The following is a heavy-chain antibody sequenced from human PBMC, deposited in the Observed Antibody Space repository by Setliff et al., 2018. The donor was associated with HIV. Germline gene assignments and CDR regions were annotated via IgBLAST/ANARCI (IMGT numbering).Heavy chain of an antibody. V-gene: IGHV4-4*08. D-gene: IGHD3-16*01. J-gene: IGHJ4*02. CDR1: GGSISSYY. Sequence: PSETLSLTCTVSGGSISSYYWSWIRQPPGKGLEWIGYIYTSGSTNHNPSLKSRVTISVDTSKNQFSLSLSSVTAADTAVYYCARQFWMLTTLYFDSLGPGTLVTVSS. CDR3: ARQFWMLTTLYFDS. CDR2: IYTSGST.